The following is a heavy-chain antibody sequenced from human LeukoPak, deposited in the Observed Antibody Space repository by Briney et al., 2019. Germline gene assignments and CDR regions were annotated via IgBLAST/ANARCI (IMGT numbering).Heavy chain of an antibody. CDR2: ISGSGGST. V-gene: IGHV3-23*01. Sequence: GGSLRLSCAASGFTFSSYAMSWVRQAPGKGLEWVSSISGSGGSTYYADSVKGRFTISRDNSKNTLYLQMNSLRAEDTAAYYCAKDTMIVASTFDYWGQGTLVTVSS. D-gene: IGHD3-22*01. J-gene: IGHJ4*02. CDR1: GFTFSSYA. CDR3: AKDTMIVASTFDY.